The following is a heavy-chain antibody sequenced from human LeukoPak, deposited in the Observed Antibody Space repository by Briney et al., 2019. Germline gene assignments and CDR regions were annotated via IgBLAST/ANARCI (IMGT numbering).Heavy chain of an antibody. J-gene: IGHJ4*02. Sequence: SGGPLRLSCEGSGFNLNDAWMSWIRQAPGKGLEWVGRVRTTAEGETTDYAAPVRGRFIISRDDSKNMVFLQMNRLETEDTAIYYCTAGLGKTDDDSWGQGTLVTVSS. CDR2: VRTTAEGETT. CDR3: TAGLGKTDDDS. D-gene: IGHD4-11*01. CDR1: GFNLNDAW. V-gene: IGHV3-15*01.